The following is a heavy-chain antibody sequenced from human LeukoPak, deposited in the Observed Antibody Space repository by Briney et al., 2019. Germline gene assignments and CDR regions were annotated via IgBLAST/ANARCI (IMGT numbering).Heavy chain of an antibody. J-gene: IGHJ4*02. CDR3: AKDRRYCSNTSCYGDFDY. D-gene: IGHD2-2*01. CDR2: VSGSGGST. CDR1: GFTFSNYA. V-gene: IGHV3-23*01. Sequence: SGGSLRLSCAASGFTFSNYAMNWVRQAPGKGLEWVSGVSGSGGSTYYADSVKGRFTISRDNSKNTLYLQMDSLRAEDTAVYYCAKDRRYCSNTSCYGDFDYWGQGTLATVSS.